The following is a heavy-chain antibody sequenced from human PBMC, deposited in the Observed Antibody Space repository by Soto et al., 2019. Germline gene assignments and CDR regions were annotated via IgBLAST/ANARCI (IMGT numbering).Heavy chain of an antibody. J-gene: IGHJ5*02. CDR3: ARGRPQRAARKSGWFDP. D-gene: IGHD6-6*01. CDR2: INHSGST. V-gene: IGHV4-34*01. Sequence: PSETLSLTCAVYGGSFSGYYWSWIRQPPGKGLEWIGEINHSGSTNYNPSLKSRVTISVDTSKNQFSLKLSSVTAADTAAYYCARGRPQRAARKSGWFDPRGQGTPVTVSS. CDR1: GGSFSGYY.